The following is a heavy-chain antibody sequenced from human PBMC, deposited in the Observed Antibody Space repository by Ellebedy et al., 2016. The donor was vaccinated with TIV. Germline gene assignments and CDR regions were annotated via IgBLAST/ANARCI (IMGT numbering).Heavy chain of an antibody. V-gene: IGHV3-7*01. CDR3: GRDQGWAYPGSTRFDY. CDR2: IKQDGSEK. CDR1: GFTFSDYW. D-gene: IGHD3-10*01. Sequence: PGGSLRLSCAASGFTFSDYWMSWVRQAPGKGLEWVANIKQDGSEKWYVDSVKGRFTISRANAKNSLYLQMSSLRAEDTAVYYCGRDQGWAYPGSTRFDYWGQGTLVTVSS. J-gene: IGHJ4*03.